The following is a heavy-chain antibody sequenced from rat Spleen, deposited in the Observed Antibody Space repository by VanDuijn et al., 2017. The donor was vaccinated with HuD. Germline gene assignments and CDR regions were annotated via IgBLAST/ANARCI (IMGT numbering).Heavy chain of an antibody. J-gene: IGHJ1*01. CDR3: TEAGYLRDWYVDF. D-gene: IGHD2-2*01. CDR2: ISSDGSST. CDR1: GFTFSDFF. Sequence: EVQLVESDGGLVQPGRSLKLSCAASGFTFSDFFMAWVRQAPAKGLEWVATISSDGSSTYYRDSVKGRFTIARDNAKRTLFLQMDSLRSDDTATCFCTEAGYLRDWYVDFWGPGTMVTVSS. V-gene: IGHV5-29*01.